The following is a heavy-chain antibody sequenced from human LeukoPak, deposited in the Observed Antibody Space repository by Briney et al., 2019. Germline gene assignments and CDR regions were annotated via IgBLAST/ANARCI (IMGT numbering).Heavy chain of an antibody. Sequence: KPSETLSFTCTVSGGSISSYYWSWIRQPPGKGLEWIGYIYYSGSTNYNPSLKSRVTISVDTSKNQFSLKLNSVTAADTAVYYCARIPRFGVVNACWGQGTLVTVSS. CDR1: GGSISSYY. CDR2: IYYSGST. V-gene: IGHV4-59*08. D-gene: IGHD3-3*01. CDR3: ARIPRFGVVNAC. J-gene: IGHJ4*02.